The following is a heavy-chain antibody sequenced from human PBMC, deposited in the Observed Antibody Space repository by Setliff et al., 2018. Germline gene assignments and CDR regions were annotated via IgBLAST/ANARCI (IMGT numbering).Heavy chain of an antibody. CDR1: GYSFTKYW. CDR2: IDPADSDI. D-gene: IGHD2-21*02. J-gene: IGHJ6*03. V-gene: IGHV5-51*01. CDR3: ARRGWGSSSGDCYSPKGCYYYYMDV. Sequence: PGESLKISCKAAGYSFTKYWIGWVRQMPGKGLEWMGIIDPADSDITYSPSFQGQVTISADKSIGTAYLQWSSLKASDTAIYYCARRGWGSSSGDCYSPKGCYYYYMDVWGKGTTVTVSS.